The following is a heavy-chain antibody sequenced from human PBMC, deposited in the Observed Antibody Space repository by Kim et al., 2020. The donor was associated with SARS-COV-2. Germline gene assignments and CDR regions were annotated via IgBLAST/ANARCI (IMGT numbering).Heavy chain of an antibody. CDR2: IYSGGST. J-gene: IGHJ4*02. CDR1: GFTVSSNY. V-gene: IGHV3-53*01. CDR3: ARVGPLRYFDFFDY. D-gene: IGHD3-9*01. Sequence: GGSLRLSCAASGFTVSSNYMSWVRQAPGKGLEWVSVIYSGGSTYYADSVKGRFTISRDNSKNTLYLQMNSLRAEDTAVYYCARVGPLRYFDFFDYWGQGTLVTVSS.